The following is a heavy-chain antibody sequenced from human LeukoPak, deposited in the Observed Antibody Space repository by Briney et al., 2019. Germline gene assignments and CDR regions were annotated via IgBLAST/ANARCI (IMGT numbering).Heavy chain of an antibody. CDR2: IKSKTDGATT. V-gene: IGHV3-15*01. D-gene: IGHD3-22*01. J-gene: IGHJ4*02. CDR1: GFTFNHAW. Sequence: PGGSLRLSCAASGFTFNHAWMSWVRQAPGKGLEWVGRIKSKTDGATTEYAAPVKGRFTISRDDSKNTLYLQMNSLKTEDTAVYYCTTVGSSRYYYYFDYWGQGSLVTFSS. CDR3: TTVGSSRYYYYFDY.